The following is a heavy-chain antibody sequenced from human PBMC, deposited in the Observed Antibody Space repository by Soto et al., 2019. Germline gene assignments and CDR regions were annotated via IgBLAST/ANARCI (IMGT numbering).Heavy chain of an antibody. J-gene: IGHJ6*02. CDR3: ARDRGYSGYVYYYYGMDV. V-gene: IGHV1-69*04. CDR1: GGTFSSHT. CDR2: IIPILGIA. Sequence: GAPVEVSFKASGGTFSSHTISWVRQAPGQRAEWMGRIIPILGIANYAQKFQGRVTITADKSTSTAYMELSSLRSEDTAVYYCARDRGYSGYVYYYYGMDVWGQGTTVTVSS. D-gene: IGHD5-12*01.